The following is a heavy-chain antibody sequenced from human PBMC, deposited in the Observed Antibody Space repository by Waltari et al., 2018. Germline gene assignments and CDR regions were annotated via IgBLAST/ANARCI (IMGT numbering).Heavy chain of an antibody. J-gene: IGHJ4*02. CDR2: ISSTADYI. Sequence: EVQLVESGGGLVKPGGSRGLPCSATVSICSGYPLTWVRQAPGKGLEWVSSISSTADYIYYADSVRGRFTISRDNTRNSLFLQMNSLGAHDSAVYFCASGSGHCSGGRCYAYWGQGTLVTVSS. V-gene: IGHV3-21*01. D-gene: IGHD2-15*01. CDR1: VSICSGYP. CDR3: ASGSGHCSGGRCYAY.